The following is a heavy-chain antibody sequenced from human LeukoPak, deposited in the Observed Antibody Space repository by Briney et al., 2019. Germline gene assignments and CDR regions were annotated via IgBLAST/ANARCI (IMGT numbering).Heavy chain of an antibody. CDR2: ISYIGST. J-gene: IGHJ4*02. Sequence: KSSETLSLTCTVSGGSVSGYFWSWIRQPPGKGLEWIGYISYIGSTNYNPSLKSRVTISVDTSKNQLSLKLTSVTAADTAVFYCARGVGLRLGDPRSLFDCWGQGTLVTVSS. CDR3: ARGVGLRLGDPRSLFDC. V-gene: IGHV4-59*02. CDR1: GGSVSGYF. D-gene: IGHD3-16*01.